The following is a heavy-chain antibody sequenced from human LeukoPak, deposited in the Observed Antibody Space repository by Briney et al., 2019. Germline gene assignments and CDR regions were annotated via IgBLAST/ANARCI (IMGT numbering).Heavy chain of an antibody. Sequence: GGSLRLSCAVSGFTFSDHYMEWVRQAPGKGLEWVGRSRDKAHSYTTEYAPSVKGRFTISRDDSKNSLYLQMNSLKTEDTAVYYCARATAGVAYWGQGTLVTVSS. D-gene: IGHD1-1*01. CDR1: GFTFSDHY. CDR3: ARATAGVAY. CDR2: SRDKAHSYTT. V-gene: IGHV3-72*01. J-gene: IGHJ4*02.